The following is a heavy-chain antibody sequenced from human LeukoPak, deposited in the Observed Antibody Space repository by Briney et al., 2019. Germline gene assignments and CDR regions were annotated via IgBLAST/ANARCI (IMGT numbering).Heavy chain of an antibody. CDR1: GGSLSSTSYY. J-gene: IGHJ5*02. CDR2: IYYNANT. CDR3: ARGHPPEIAVAGTGNWFDP. V-gene: IGHV4-39*07. D-gene: IGHD6-19*01. Sequence: SETLSLTCTVSGGSLSSTSYYWVWIRQPPGTGLEWIGNIYYNANTYYNPSLKSRVTISVGPSENQLSLKLNSVTAADTAVYYCARGHPPEIAVAGTGNWFDPWGQGTLVTVSS.